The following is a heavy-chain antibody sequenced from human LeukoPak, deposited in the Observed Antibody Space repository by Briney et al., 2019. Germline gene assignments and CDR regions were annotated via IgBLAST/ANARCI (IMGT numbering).Heavy chain of an antibody. V-gene: IGHV3-21*01. CDR1: GFTFSSYS. J-gene: IGHJ4*02. Sequence: GGSLRLFCAASGFTFSSYSMGWVRQAPGKGPEWVSSISRSSSYIYYAQSVKGRFTISRDNAKNSLYLQMNNLRAEDTAVYYCARVGAKKGFDYWGQGTLVTVSS. D-gene: IGHD1-26*01. CDR3: ARVGAKKGFDY. CDR2: ISRSSSYI.